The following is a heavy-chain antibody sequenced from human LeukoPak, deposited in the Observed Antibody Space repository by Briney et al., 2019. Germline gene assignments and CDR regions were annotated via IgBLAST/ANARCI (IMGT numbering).Heavy chain of an antibody. CDR2: ISAYNGNT. Sequence: ASVKVSCKASGYTFTSYGISWVRQAPGQGLEWMGWISAYNGNTNYAQKLQGRVTMTTDTSTSTAYMELRSLRSDDTAVYYCARGSSPYNWNDKYYYYYMDVWGKGTTVTVSS. J-gene: IGHJ6*03. D-gene: IGHD1-1*01. CDR3: ARGSSPYNWNDKYYYYYMDV. CDR1: GYTFTSYG. V-gene: IGHV1-18*01.